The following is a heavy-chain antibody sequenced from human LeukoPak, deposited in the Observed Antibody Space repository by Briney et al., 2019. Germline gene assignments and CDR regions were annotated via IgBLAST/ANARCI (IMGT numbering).Heavy chain of an antibody. V-gene: IGHV1-46*01. J-gene: IGHJ4*02. CDR3: ARDGGSYGGYLYRDY. CDR2: INPSGGST. Sequence: ASVKVSCKASGYTFTSYYMHWVRQAPGQGLEWMGIINPSGGSTSYAQKFRGRVTMTRDTSTSTVYMELSSLRSEDTAVYYCARDGGSYGGYLYRDYWGQGTLVTVSS. CDR1: GYTFTSYY. D-gene: IGHD5-12*01.